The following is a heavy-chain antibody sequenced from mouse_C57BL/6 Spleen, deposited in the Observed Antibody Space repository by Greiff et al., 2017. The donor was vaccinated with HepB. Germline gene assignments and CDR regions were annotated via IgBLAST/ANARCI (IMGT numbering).Heavy chain of an antibody. V-gene: IGHV1-82*01. D-gene: IGHD2-1*01. CDR1: GYAFSSSW. CDR2: IYPGDGDT. Sequence: VKLVESGPELVKPGASVKISCKASGYAFSSSWMNWVKQRPGKGLEWIGRIYPGDGDTNYNGKFKGKATLTADKSSSTAYMQLSSLTSEDSAVYFCARYLLLPAMDYWGQGTSVTVSS. CDR3: ARYLLLPAMDY. J-gene: IGHJ4*01.